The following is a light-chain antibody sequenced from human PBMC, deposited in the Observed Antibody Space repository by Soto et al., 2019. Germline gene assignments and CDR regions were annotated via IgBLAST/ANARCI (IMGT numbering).Light chain of an antibody. CDR3: QQHGSSPPIT. CDR2: GAS. J-gene: IGKJ5*01. CDR1: QSVSSNY. Sequence: EIVLTTSPGTLSLSPGEIATLSCRASQSVSSNYLTWYQQKPGQAPRLLIYGASSRATGIPDRFSGSGSGTDFTLTISRLEPEDFAVYYCQQHGSSPPITFGQGTQLEIK. V-gene: IGKV3-20*01.